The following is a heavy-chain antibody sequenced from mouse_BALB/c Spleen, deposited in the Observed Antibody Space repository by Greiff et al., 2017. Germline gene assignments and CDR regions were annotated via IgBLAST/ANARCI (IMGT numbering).Heavy chain of an antibody. CDR1: GFDFSRYW. J-gene: IGHJ4*01. Sequence: EVKLLESGGGLVQPGGSLKLSCAASGFDFSRYWMSWVRQAPGKGLEWIGEINPDSSTINYTPSLKDKFIISRDNAKNTLYLQMSKVRSEDTALYYCATLWLRYYAMDYWGQGTSVTVSS. V-gene: IGHV4-1*02. CDR2: INPDSSTI. D-gene: IGHD2-2*01. CDR3: ATLWLRYYAMDY.